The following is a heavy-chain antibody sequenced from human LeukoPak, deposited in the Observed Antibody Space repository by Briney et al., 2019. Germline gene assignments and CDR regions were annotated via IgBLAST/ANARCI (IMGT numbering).Heavy chain of an antibody. CDR3: AKESVPYTGSYTT. D-gene: IGHD1-26*01. Sequence: ASVKVSCKASGYTFTSFYMHWVRQAPGQGLEWMGIINPSGGSTSYAQKFQGRVTMTRDTSTSTVYMELSSLRSEDTAVYYCAKESVPYTGSYTTWGQGTLDTVSS. J-gene: IGHJ5*02. CDR2: INPSGGST. V-gene: IGHV1-46*01. CDR1: GYTFTSFY.